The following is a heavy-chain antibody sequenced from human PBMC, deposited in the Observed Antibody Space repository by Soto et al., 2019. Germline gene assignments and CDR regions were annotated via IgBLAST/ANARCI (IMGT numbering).Heavy chain of an antibody. J-gene: IGHJ4*02. CDR2: LYSGGST. CDR1: GFTVSSNY. V-gene: IGHV3-66*01. D-gene: IGHD1-1*01. CDR3: ARGINWYFDY. Sequence: GGSLRLSCAASGFTVSSNYMSWVRQAPGKGLEWVSVLYSGGSTYYADSVKGRFTISRHNSKNTLYLQMNSLRAEDTAVYYCARGINWYFDYWGQGTLVTVSS.